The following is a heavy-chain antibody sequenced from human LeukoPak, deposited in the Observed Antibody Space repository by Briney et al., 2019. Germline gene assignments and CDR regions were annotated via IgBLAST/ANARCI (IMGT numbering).Heavy chain of an antibody. J-gene: IGHJ4*02. D-gene: IGHD4-17*01. CDR3: TTWDVYGDYVEF. Sequence: GGSLRLSCGASGFTFSKNWMTWVRQSPGKGMEWVANIKPDGSEKYYVDSVKGRFTISRDNVKNSVYLQMNSLRAEDTAVYYCTTWDVYGDYVEFWGQGTLVTVSS. CDR1: GFTFSKNW. V-gene: IGHV3-7*01. CDR2: IKPDGSEK.